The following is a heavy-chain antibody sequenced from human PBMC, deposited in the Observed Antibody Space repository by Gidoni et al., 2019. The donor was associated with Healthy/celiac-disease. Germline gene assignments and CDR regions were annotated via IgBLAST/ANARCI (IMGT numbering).Heavy chain of an antibody. Sequence: EVQLVESGGGLIQPGGSLRLSCAAAGFTVSSNYMSWVRQAPGKGLEWVSVIYIGGSTYYADSVKGRFTISRDNSKNTLYLQMTSLRAEDTAVYYCATDTNSSSWAFDIWGQGTMVTVSS. CDR3: ATDTNSSSWAFDI. CDR1: GFTVSSNY. D-gene: IGHD6-13*01. J-gene: IGHJ3*02. CDR2: IYIGGST. V-gene: IGHV3-53*01.